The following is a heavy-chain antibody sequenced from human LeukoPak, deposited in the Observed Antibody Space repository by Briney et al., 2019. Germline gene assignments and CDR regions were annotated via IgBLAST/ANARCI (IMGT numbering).Heavy chain of an antibody. Sequence: PSETLSLTCALSGYSISSGYYWGWIGQPPGKGLEGIGSIYHGGSTYYNPSLKSRVTLSVDTSKNQFSLKLSSVTAADTAVYYCARDETFSYGSFGHWGQGTLVTVSS. CDR2: IYHGGST. J-gene: IGHJ4*02. CDR1: GYSISSGYY. D-gene: IGHD5-18*01. CDR3: ARDETFSYGSFGH. V-gene: IGHV4-38-2*02.